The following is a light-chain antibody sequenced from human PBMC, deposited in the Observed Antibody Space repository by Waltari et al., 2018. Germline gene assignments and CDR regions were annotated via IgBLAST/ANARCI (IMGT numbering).Light chain of an antibody. Sequence: DIQMTQSPSTLSASVVDRVTITCRASQSVSSWLAWFQQKPGKAPKVLIYKASSLESGVQSRFSGSGSGTEFTLTISSLQPDDFAIYFCQQYGSSLTFGGGTKVEIK. CDR3: QQYGSSLT. V-gene: IGKV1-5*03. J-gene: IGKJ4*01. CDR1: QSVSSW. CDR2: KAS.